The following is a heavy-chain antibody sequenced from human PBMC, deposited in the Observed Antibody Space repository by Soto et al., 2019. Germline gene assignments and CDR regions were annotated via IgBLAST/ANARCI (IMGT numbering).Heavy chain of an antibody. CDR3: ARGYYDSSGYYV. D-gene: IGHD3-22*01. Sequence: SLILSCAASGFTFSSYAMHWVRQAPGKGLEWVAVISYDGSNKYYADSVKGRFTISRDNAKNSLYLQMNSLRDEDTAVYYCARGYYDSSGYYVWAQRTLVTVSS. CDR1: GFTFSSYA. V-gene: IGHV3-30-3*01. J-gene: IGHJ1*01. CDR2: ISYDGSNK.